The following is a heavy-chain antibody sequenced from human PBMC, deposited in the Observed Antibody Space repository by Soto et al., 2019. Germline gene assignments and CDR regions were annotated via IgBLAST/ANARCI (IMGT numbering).Heavy chain of an antibody. CDR2: IWYDGSNK. CDR3: ARDLYYDFWSGYYPDYYYYGMDV. V-gene: IGHV3-33*01. D-gene: IGHD3-3*01. CDR1: GFTLSSYG. J-gene: IGHJ6*02. Sequence: GSLRLSCAASGFTLSSYGMHWVRQAPGKGLEWVAVIWYDGSNKYYADSVKGRFTISRDNSKNTLYLQMNSLRAEDTAVYYCARDLYYDFWSGYYPDYYYYGMDVWGQGTTVTVS.